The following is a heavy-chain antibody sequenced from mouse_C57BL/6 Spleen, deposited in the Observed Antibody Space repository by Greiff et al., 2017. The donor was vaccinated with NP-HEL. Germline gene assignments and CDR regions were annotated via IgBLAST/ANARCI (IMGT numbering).Heavy chain of an antibody. CDR3: ARNYYDYPHYAMDY. CDR1: GFSLTSYG. Sequence: QVQLQQSGPGLVQPSQSLSITCTVSGFSLTSYGVHWVRQSPGKGLEWLGVIWSGGSTDYNAAFISSLSISKDNSNIQVFFKMNSLQADDTAIYYCARNYYDYPHYAMDYGGQGTSVTVSS. CDR2: IWSGGST. V-gene: IGHV2-2*01. D-gene: IGHD2-4*01. J-gene: IGHJ4*01.